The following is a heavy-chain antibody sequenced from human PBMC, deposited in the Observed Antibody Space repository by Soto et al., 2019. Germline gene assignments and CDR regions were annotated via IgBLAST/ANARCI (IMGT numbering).Heavy chain of an antibody. J-gene: IGHJ6*02. CDR1: GGSISSSNW. V-gene: IGHV4-4*02. Sequence: PSETLSLTCAVSGGSISSSNWWSWVRQPPGKGLEWIGEIYHSGSTNYNPSLKSRVTISVDKSKNQFSLKLSSVTAADTAVYYWARNLIVVVPAAPDDYYYYGMDVWGQGTTVAVSS. CDR3: ARNLIVVVPAAPDDYYYYGMDV. CDR2: IYHSGST. D-gene: IGHD2-2*01.